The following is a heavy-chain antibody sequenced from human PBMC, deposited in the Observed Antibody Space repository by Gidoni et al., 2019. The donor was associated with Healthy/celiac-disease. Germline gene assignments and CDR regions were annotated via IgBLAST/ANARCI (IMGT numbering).Heavy chain of an antibody. V-gene: IGHV4-39*07. Sequence: QLQLQESGPGLVKPSETLSLTCTVAGGSISSRSYYWGWIRQPPGKGLKWIGSIYFTGSTYYNPSLKSRVTISVDTSKNQFSLKLSSVTAADTAVYYCARFHSNQDSESDYWGQGTLVTVSS. CDR1: GGSISSRSYY. J-gene: IGHJ4*02. CDR2: IYFTGST. CDR3: ARFHSNQDSESDY. D-gene: IGHD2-15*01.